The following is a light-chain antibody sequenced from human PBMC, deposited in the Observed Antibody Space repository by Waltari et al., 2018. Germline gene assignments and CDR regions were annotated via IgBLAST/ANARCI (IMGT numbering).Light chain of an antibody. CDR3: QHYANSLWT. V-gene: IGKV3-20*01. CDR1: QSTSISY. Sequence: IVLTQSPGTLPLSPGERATLPCRASQSTSISYLGWYRQKLGQAPRRLLHGASNRATGIPYRFSASGSVTDFTLTVSRLEPEDFAVYYCQHYANSLWTFGQGSKVEIK. CDR2: GAS. J-gene: IGKJ1*01.